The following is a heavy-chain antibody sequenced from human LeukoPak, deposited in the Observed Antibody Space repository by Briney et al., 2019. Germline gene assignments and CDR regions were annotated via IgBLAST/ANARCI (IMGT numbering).Heavy chain of an antibody. Sequence: GRSLRLSCAASGFTFSSYAMHRVRQAPGKGLEWVAVISYDGSNKYYADSVKGRFTISRDNSKNTLYLQMNSLRAEDTAVYYCARPMVRGSEYYYYGMDVWGKGTTVTVSS. CDR3: ARPMVRGSEYYYYGMDV. J-gene: IGHJ6*04. CDR1: GFTFSSYA. CDR2: ISYDGSNK. V-gene: IGHV3-30*04. D-gene: IGHD3-10*01.